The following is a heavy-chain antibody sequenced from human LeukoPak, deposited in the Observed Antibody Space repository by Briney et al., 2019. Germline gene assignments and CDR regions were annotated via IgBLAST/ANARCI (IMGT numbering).Heavy chain of an antibody. CDR3: ATDQYTSSSGRFDP. D-gene: IGHD6-6*01. Sequence: ASVKVSCKASVYNFTTKYMHWVRQAPGQGLEWMGWMNPNSGDTKYAQKFQGRVTMTRDTSITTAYMELSRLRSDDTAVYYCATDQYTSSSGRFDPWGQGSLVTVSS. V-gene: IGHV1-2*02. CDR2: MNPNSGDT. J-gene: IGHJ5*02. CDR1: VYNFTTKY.